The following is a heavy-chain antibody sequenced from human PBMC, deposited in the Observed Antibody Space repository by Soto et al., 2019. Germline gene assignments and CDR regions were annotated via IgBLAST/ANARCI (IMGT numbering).Heavy chain of an antibody. Sequence: HPGGSLRLSCAASGFTFSSYGMHWVRQAPGKGLEWVAVISYDGSNKYYADSVKGRFTISRDNSKNTLYLQMNSLRAEDTAVYYCAKNSGSYQNDYYYYGMDVWGQGTTVTVSS. J-gene: IGHJ6*02. CDR3: AKNSGSYQNDYYYYGMDV. D-gene: IGHD1-26*01. V-gene: IGHV3-30*18. CDR2: ISYDGSNK. CDR1: GFTFSSYG.